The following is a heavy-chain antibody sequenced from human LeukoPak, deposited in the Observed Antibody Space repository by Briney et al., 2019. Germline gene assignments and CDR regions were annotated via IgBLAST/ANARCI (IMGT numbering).Heavy chain of an antibody. CDR3: ARVRYNWNRDFDY. J-gene: IGHJ4*02. CDR2: IFHTGST. CDR1: GYSLTSGHF. D-gene: IGHD1-20*01. V-gene: IGHV4-38-2*02. Sequence: SETLSLTCTVSGYSLTSGHFWGWIRQPPGKGLEWIGSIFHTGSTYYNPSLKSRVTFSVDTSKNQFSLRLNSVTAADTALYYCARVRYNWNRDFDYWGQGTLVTVSS.